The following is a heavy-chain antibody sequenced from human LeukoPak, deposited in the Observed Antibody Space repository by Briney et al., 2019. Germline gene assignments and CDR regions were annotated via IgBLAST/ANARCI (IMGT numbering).Heavy chain of an antibody. Sequence: ASVKVSCKASGYTFTSYDINWVRQATGQGLEWMGWMNPNSGNTGYAQKFQGRVTMTRNTSISTACMELSSLRSEDTAVYYCARGNYDFWSGFYYYYYMDVWGKGTTVTVSS. D-gene: IGHD3-3*01. CDR3: ARGNYDFWSGFYYYYYMDV. CDR1: GYTFTSYD. J-gene: IGHJ6*03. CDR2: MNPNSGNT. V-gene: IGHV1-8*01.